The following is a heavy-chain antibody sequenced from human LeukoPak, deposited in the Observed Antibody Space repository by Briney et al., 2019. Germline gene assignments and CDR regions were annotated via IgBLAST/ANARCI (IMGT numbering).Heavy chain of an antibody. J-gene: IGHJ4*02. D-gene: IGHD2-8*01. CDR2: ISTYNGNT. Sequence: ASVKVSCKASGYTFTSYGINWVRQAPGQGLEWMGWISTYNGNTKYSQKLQGRVTMTTDTSTSTVYMELKSLRSDDTAVYYCTRGISRRAPWSYWGQGTLVTVSS. CDR3: TRGISRRAPWSY. V-gene: IGHV1-18*01. CDR1: GYTFTSYG.